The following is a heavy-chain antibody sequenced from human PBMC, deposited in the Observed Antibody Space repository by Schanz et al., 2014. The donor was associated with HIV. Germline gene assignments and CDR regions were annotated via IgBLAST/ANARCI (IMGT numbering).Heavy chain of an antibody. CDR2: ISYDGSNK. V-gene: IGHV3-30-3*02. Sequence: QVQLVESGGGVVQPGRSLRLSCAASGFTFRNFGMHWVRQAPGKGLEWVAVISYDGSNKYYADSVKGRFTISRDNAKNSLYLQMNSLRAEDTAVYYCAKTIIPTDWAPYTYSFDYWGQGTLVTVSS. J-gene: IGHJ4*02. D-gene: IGHD3-16*01. CDR1: GFTFRNFG. CDR3: AKTIIPTDWAPYTYSFDY.